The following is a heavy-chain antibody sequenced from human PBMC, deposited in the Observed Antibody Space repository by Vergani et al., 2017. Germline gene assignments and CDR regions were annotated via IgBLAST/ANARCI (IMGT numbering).Heavy chain of an antibody. CDR1: GYTFTSYG. CDR3: ARGPSYCSSTSCYLDY. J-gene: IGHJ4*02. CDR2: ISTYNGNT. D-gene: IGHD2-2*01. V-gene: IGHV1-18*01. Sequence: VQLVQSRAEVKKPGASVKVSCKASGYTFTSYGLSWVRQAPGQGLEWMGWISTYNGNTNYAQNLQGRVTMTTETSTSTAYMELRSLRSDDTAVYYCARGPSYCSSTSCYLDYWGQGTLVTVYS.